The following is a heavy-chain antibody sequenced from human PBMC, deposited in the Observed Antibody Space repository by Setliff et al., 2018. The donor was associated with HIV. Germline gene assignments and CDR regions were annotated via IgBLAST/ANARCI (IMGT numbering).Heavy chain of an antibody. Sequence: SETLSLTCAVYGESFSDYSWNWIRQTPEKGLEWIAEITQSGTTNYNPSLRGRVTIVVGTSKNHFSLNLRSVTAADTAFYYCATKGWNAYKAFDYWGQGTPVTVSS. D-gene: IGHD1-1*01. J-gene: IGHJ4*02. CDR1: GESFSDYS. CDR2: ITQSGTT. V-gene: IGHV4-34*01. CDR3: ATKGWNAYKAFDY.